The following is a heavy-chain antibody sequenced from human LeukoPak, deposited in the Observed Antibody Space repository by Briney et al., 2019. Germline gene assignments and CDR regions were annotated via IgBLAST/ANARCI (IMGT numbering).Heavy chain of an antibody. CDR1: GFTFSDYY. J-gene: IGHJ6*04. CDR2: ISSSGSTI. Sequence: GGSLRLSCAASGFTFSDYYMSWIRQAPGKGLEWASYISSSGSTIYYADSVKGRFTISRDNAKNSLYLQMNSLRAEDTAVYYCARSPFLRYFDWLDVWGKGTTVTVSS. D-gene: IGHD3-9*01. CDR3: ARSPFLRYFDWLDV. V-gene: IGHV3-11*04.